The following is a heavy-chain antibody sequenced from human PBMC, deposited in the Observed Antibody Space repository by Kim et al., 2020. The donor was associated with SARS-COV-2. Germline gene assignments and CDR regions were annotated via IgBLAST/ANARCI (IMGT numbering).Heavy chain of an antibody. Sequence: GGSLRLSCAASGFTFSSYGMHWVRQAPGKGLEWVAVISYDGSNKYYADSVKGRFTISRDNSKNTLYLQMNSLRAEDTAVYYCAKGIGTNWGQGTLVTVSS. CDR1: GFTFSSYG. CDR3: AKGIGTN. CDR2: ISYDGSNK. V-gene: IGHV3-30*18. J-gene: IGHJ1*01. D-gene: IGHD2-15*01.